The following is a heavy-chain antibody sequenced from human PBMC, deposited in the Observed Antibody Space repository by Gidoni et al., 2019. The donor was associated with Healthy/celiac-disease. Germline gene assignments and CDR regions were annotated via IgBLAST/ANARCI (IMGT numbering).Heavy chain of an antibody. V-gene: IGHV3-23*01. Sequence: EVQLLESGGGLVQPGGSLRLSCAASGFTFSSYALRWVRQAPGKGLEWVSAISGSGGSTYYADSVKGRFTISRDNSKNTLYLQMNSLRAEDTAVYYCAKDLLEFYDSSGYSSGHAFDIWGQGTMVTVSS. D-gene: IGHD3-22*01. CDR2: ISGSGGST. J-gene: IGHJ3*02. CDR3: AKDLLEFYDSSGYSSGHAFDI. CDR1: GFTFSSYA.